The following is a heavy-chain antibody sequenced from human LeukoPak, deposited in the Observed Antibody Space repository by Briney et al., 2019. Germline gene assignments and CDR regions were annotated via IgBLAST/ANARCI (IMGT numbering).Heavy chain of an antibody. CDR1: GFTFSDYY. V-gene: IGHV3-11*04. CDR2: ISSSGSTI. CDR3: ARDGKVDYGQNWFDP. Sequence: GGSLRLSCAASGFTFSDYYMSWIRQAPRKGLEWVSYISSSGSTIYYADSVKGRFTISRDNAKNSLSLQMNSLRAEDTAVYYCARDGKVDYGQNWFDPWGQGTLVTVSS. D-gene: IGHD4-17*01. J-gene: IGHJ5*02.